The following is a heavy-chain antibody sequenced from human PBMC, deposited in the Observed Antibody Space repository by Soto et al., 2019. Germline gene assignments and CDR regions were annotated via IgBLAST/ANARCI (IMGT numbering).Heavy chain of an antibody. J-gene: IGHJ4*02. CDR3: ASLPVPYHYDSSGYSH. CDR1: GGSISSYY. Sequence: PSETLSLTCTVSGGSISSYYWIWIRQPPGKGLEWIGYIYYSGSTNYNPSLKSRVTISVDTSKNQFSLKLSSVTAADTAVYYCASLPVPYHYDSSGYSHWGQGTLVTVSS. D-gene: IGHD3-22*01. CDR2: IYYSGST. V-gene: IGHV4-59*08.